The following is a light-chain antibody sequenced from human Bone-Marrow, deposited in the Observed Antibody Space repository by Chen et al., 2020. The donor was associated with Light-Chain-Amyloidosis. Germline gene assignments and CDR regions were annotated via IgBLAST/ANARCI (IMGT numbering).Light chain of an antibody. V-gene: IGLV3-21*02. CDR3: QVWDRGSDRPV. CDR2: ADS. CDR1: NIGSTS. Sequence: SYVLTQPSSVSVAPGQTATIACGGNNIGSTSVHWYQQTPGQAPLLVVYADSDRPSGLPERLSGSNSGSTATLTISRVEAGDEADYYCQVWDRGSDRPVFGGGTKLTVL. J-gene: IGLJ3*02.